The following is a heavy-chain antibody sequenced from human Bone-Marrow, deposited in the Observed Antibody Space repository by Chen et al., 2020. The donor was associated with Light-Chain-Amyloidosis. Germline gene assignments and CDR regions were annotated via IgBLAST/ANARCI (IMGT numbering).Heavy chain of an antibody. V-gene: IGHV4-31*03. Sequence: QVHLQESGPGLVRPSRTLSLTCTVSGGSVSSGVYYWNWIRQHPGKGLEWIGYIYYNGNTYYTPSPHRRVTISLDTYQHQFSLKLRSVIAADTALYYCASGPAFAAYVYILDHWGQGTLVTVSS. CDR1: GGSVSSGVYY. CDR2: IYYNGNT. D-gene: IGHD3-16*01. CDR3: ASGPAFAAYVYILDH. J-gene: IGHJ4*02.